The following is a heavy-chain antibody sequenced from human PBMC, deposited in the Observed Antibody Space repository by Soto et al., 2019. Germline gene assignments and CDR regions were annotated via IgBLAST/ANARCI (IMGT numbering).Heavy chain of an antibody. D-gene: IGHD5-18*01. Sequence: EVQLVESGGGLVQPGGSLRLSCAASGFTFSSYSMNWVRQAPGKGLEWVSYISSSSSTIYYADSVKGRFTISRDNAKNSLYLQMSSLRDEDTAVYYCARDHRYSFDYWGQGTLVTVSS. CDR3: ARDHRYSFDY. CDR1: GFTFSSYS. V-gene: IGHV3-48*02. CDR2: ISSSSSTI. J-gene: IGHJ4*02.